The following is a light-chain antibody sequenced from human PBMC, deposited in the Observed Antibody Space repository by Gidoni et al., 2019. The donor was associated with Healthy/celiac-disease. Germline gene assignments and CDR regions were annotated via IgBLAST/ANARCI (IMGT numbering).Light chain of an antibody. J-gene: IGLJ2*01. CDR3: SSYTSSSTLV. V-gene: IGLV2-14*03. Sequence: QSALTQPASASVSPGQSLTISCTGTSSDVGGYNYVSWYQQHPGKAPKLMIYDVSNRPSGVSNRFSGSKSGNTASLTISGLQAEDEADYYCSSYTSSSTLVFGGGTKLTVL. CDR1: SSDVGGYNY. CDR2: DVS.